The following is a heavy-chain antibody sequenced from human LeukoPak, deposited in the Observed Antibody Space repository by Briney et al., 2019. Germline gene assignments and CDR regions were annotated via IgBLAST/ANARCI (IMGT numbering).Heavy chain of an antibody. D-gene: IGHD3-9*01. J-gene: IGHJ5*02. CDR1: GLTFSSHW. CDR2: IKQDGSEK. Sequence: GGSLRLSCAASGLTFSSHWMHWVRQAPGKGLEWVANIKQDGSEKYYVDSVKGRFTISRDNAKNSLYLQMNSLRAEDTAVYYCARDILTRLSYNWFDPWGQGTLVTVSS. V-gene: IGHV3-7*01. CDR3: ARDILTRLSYNWFDP.